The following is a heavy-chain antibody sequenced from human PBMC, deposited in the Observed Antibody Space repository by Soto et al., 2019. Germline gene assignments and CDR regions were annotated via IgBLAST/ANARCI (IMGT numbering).Heavy chain of an antibody. J-gene: IGHJ3*02. CDR3: ASGRPDDAFDI. CDR1: GGTFSSYA. CDR2: IIPIFGTA. V-gene: IGHV1-69*13. Sequence: VASVKVSCKASGGTFSSYAISWVRQAPGQGLEWMGGIIPIFGTANYAQKFQGRVTITADESTSTAYMELSSLRSEDTAVYYCASGRPDDAFDIWGQGTMVTVSS.